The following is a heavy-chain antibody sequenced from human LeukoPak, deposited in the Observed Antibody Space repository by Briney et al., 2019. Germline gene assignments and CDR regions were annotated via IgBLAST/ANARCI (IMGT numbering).Heavy chain of an antibody. CDR3: AKDFRVAEELWFGELWNAFDI. V-gene: IGHV3-30*18. Sequence: PGGSLRLYCAASGLTFSGYGMHWVRQAPDKGLEWVALSSSDGSNRIYADSVKGRFSISRDNSKNTLYLQVNSLRIEDTAVYYCAKDFRVAEELWFGELWNAFDIWGQGIRVAVSS. CDR2: SSSDGSNR. D-gene: IGHD3-10*01. J-gene: IGHJ3*02. CDR1: GLTFSGYG.